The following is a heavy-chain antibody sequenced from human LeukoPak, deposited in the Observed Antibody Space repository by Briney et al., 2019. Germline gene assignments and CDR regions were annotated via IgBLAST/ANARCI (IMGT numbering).Heavy chain of an antibody. CDR1: GFTFGDYA. D-gene: IGHD6-19*01. Sequence: GGSLRLSCTASGFTFGDYAMSWFRQAPGKGLEWVGFIRSKAYGGTTEYAASVKGRFTISRDDSKSIAYLQTNSLKTEDTAVYYCTRESIAVAVLFDYWGQGTLVTVSS. CDR2: IRSKAYGGTT. CDR3: TRESIAVAVLFDY. V-gene: IGHV3-49*03. J-gene: IGHJ4*02.